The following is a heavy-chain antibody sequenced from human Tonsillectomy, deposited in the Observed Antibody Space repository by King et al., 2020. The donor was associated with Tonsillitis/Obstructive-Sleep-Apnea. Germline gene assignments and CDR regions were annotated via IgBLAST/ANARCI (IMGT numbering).Heavy chain of an antibody. Sequence: VQLVESGGGPVKPGGSLRLSCAASGFTFSSYSMNWVRQAPGKGLEWVSAISGSSSYIYYADSVKGRLTVSRDNAKNSLDLQMNGLRAEDTAVYYCARVGGYTGYDDHYFDYWGQGTLVTVSS. CDR3: ARVGGYTGYDDHYFDY. CDR2: ISGSSSYI. CDR1: GFTFSSYS. V-gene: IGHV3-21*01. J-gene: IGHJ4*02. D-gene: IGHD5-12*01.